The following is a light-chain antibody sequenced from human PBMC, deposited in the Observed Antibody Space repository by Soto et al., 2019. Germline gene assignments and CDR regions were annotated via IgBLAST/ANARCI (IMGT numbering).Light chain of an antibody. CDR3: QQDVSSPT. Sequence: EIVLTQSPGTLSLSPGERATLSCRASQSVSSSNLAWYQQKPGQAPRLLIYGASTRATGIPDRFSGSGSGTYFTLTISILEAEDLAVYYCQQDVSSPTFGQGTRLEIK. V-gene: IGKV3-20*01. J-gene: IGKJ5*01. CDR2: GAS. CDR1: QSVSSSN.